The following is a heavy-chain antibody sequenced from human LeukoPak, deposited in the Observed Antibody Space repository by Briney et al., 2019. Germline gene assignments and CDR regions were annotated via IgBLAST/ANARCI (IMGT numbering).Heavy chain of an antibody. Sequence: PGGSLRLSCTASTFTFSSYSMNWVRQAPGKGLEWVSHISGGSSKIYYADSVKGRFTISRDNAKNSLYLQMNTLRAGDTAVYYCASSRGTSDNCYGGIDNWGQGTLVTVSS. CDR1: TFTFSSYS. J-gene: IGHJ4*02. CDR3: ASSRGTSDNCYGGIDN. V-gene: IGHV3-48*04. CDR2: ISGGSSKI. D-gene: IGHD1-1*01.